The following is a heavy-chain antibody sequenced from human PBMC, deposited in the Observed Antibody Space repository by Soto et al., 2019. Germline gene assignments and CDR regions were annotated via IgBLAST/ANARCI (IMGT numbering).Heavy chain of an antibody. Sequence: ASVKVSCKASGYTFTSYGISWVRQAPGQGLERMGWISAYNGNTNYAQKLQGRVTMTTDTSTSTAYMELRSLRSDDTAVYYCARGLDCSSTSCYWYYYYYGMDVWGQGTTVTVSS. J-gene: IGHJ6*02. V-gene: IGHV1-18*01. CDR2: ISAYNGNT. CDR1: GYTFTSYG. D-gene: IGHD2-2*01. CDR3: ARGLDCSSTSCYWYYYYYGMDV.